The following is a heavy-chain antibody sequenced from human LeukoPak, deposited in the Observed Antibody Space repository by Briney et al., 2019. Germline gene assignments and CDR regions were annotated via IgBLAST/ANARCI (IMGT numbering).Heavy chain of an antibody. V-gene: IGHV4-39*01. CDR3: AANSADYNTLGSSYKV. CDR1: SSSINSSPYF. D-gene: IGHD3-10*01. CDR2: ISYSGTT. J-gene: IGHJ1*01. Sequence: PSETLSLTCTVSSSSINSSPYFWGWIRQSPGKGLEWIGSISYSGTTYYNPSLKSRVTISVDTSKNQFSLKLSSVTAADTAVYYCAANSADYNTLGSSYKVWGQGTLVTVSS.